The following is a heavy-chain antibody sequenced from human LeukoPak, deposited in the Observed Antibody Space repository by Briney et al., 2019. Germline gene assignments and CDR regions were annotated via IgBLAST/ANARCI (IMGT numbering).Heavy chain of an antibody. CDR2: ISYDGSNK. J-gene: IGHJ4*02. CDR3: ARATPSPDY. Sequence: GGSLRLSCAASGFTFSSYAMHWVRQATGKGLEWVAVISYDGSNKYYADSVKGRFTISRDNSKNTLYLQMNSLRAEDTAVYYCARATPSPDYWGQGTLVTVSS. CDR1: GFTFSSYA. V-gene: IGHV3-30*04. D-gene: IGHD4-23*01.